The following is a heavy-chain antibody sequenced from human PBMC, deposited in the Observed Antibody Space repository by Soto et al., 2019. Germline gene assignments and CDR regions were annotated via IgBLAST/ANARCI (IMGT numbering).Heavy chain of an antibody. CDR2: ISNSGGST. V-gene: IGHV3-23*01. CDR3: AKVRGYVPNYYGMDV. J-gene: IGHJ6*02. CDR1: RFTLSSYV. Sequence: PGGSLILSCAASRFTLSSYVMSWVRQAPGKGLEWVSSISNSGGSTYYADSVKGRFTISRDNSKNTLYLQMNSLRAEDTAVYYCAKVRGYVPNYYGMDVWGQGTTVTVSS. D-gene: IGHD5-12*01.